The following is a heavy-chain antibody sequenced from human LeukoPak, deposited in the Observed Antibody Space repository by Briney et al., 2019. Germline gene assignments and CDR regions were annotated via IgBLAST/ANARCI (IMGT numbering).Heavy chain of an antibody. CDR2: MNPNSGNT. Sequence: ASVKVSCKASGYTFTSYDINWVRQATGQGLEWMGWMNPNSGNTGYTQKFQGRATMTRNTSISTAYMELSSLRSEDTAVYYCARRQLAARRPYYFDYWGQGTLVTVSS. V-gene: IGHV1-8*01. CDR3: ARRQLAARRPYYFDY. J-gene: IGHJ4*02. D-gene: IGHD6-6*01. CDR1: GYTFTSYD.